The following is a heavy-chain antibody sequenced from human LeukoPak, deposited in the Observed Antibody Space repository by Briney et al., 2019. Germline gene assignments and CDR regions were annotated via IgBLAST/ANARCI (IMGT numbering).Heavy chain of an antibody. D-gene: IGHD4-17*01. J-gene: IGHJ4*02. CDR3: ARDWATVTELDY. CDR1: GGSISSSSYY. Sequence: SETLSLTCTVSGGSISSSSYYWGWIRQPPGKGLEWIGSIYYSGSAYYNPSLKSRVTISVDTSKNQFSLKLSSVTAADTAVYYCARDWATVTELDYWGQGTLVTVSS. V-gene: IGHV4-39*02. CDR2: IYYSGSA.